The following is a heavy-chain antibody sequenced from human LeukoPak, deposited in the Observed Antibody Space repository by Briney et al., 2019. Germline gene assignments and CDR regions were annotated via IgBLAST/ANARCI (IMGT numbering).Heavy chain of an antibody. D-gene: IGHD3-9*01. CDR1: GFTFSSYA. V-gene: IGHV3-23*01. CDR3: AKPSTYDILTGYKH. Sequence: GGSLRLSCAASGFTFSSYAVSWVRQGPGKGLEWVSGISASGGSTYYADSVKGRFTISRDNSKNTLYLQMNRLRAEDTAVYYCAKPSTYDILTGYKHWGQGTLVTVSS. J-gene: IGHJ4*02. CDR2: ISASGGST.